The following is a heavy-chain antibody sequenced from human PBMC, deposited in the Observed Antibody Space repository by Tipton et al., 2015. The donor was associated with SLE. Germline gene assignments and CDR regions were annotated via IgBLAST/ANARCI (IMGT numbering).Heavy chain of an antibody. V-gene: IGHV3-74*01. D-gene: IGHD5-12*01. CDR3: ARSGGHGDFEY. CDR2: IFRDGSST. J-gene: IGHJ4*02. CDR1: GFTFSSYA. Sequence: GSLRLSCAASGFTFSSYAMHWVRQAPGKGLEWVAVIFRDGSSTSYADSVKGRVTISRDNAKNTMYLQMNSLRAEDTAVYYCARSGGHGDFEYWGQGTLLTVSS.